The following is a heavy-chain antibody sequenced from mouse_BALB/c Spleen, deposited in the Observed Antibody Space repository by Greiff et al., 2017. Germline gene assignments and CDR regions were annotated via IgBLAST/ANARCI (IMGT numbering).Heavy chain of an antibody. CDR2: IWAGGST. CDR1: GFSLTSYG. J-gene: IGHJ3*01. V-gene: IGHV2-9*02. CDR3: ARDGGNYAWFAY. D-gene: IGHD2-1*01. Sequence: QVQLKESGPGLVAPSQSLSITCTVSGFSLTSYGVHWVRQPPGKGLEWLGVIWAGGSTNYNSALMSRLSISKDNSKSQVFLKMNSLQTDDTARYYCARDGGNYAWFAYWGQGTLVTVSA.